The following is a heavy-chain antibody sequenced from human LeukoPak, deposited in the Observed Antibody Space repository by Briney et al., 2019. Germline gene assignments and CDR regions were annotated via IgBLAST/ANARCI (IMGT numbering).Heavy chain of an antibody. D-gene: IGHD3-9*01. CDR2: INPSGGST. Sequence: APVKVSCKASGYTFTSYYMHWVRQAPGQGLEWMGIINPSGGSTSYAQKFQGRVTMTRDTSTSTVYMELSSLRSEDTAVYYCARARLTHYYYYYGMDVWGQGTTVTVSS. CDR3: ARARLTHYYYYYGMDV. J-gene: IGHJ6*02. CDR1: GYTFTSYY. V-gene: IGHV1-46*01.